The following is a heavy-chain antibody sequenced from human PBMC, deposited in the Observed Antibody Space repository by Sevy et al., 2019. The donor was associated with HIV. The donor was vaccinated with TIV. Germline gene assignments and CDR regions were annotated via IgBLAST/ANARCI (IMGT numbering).Heavy chain of an antibody. D-gene: IGHD3-22*01. CDR3: ARDWAPGYYYDAIGVKRDYYFDY. CDR2: ISAYNGNT. Sequence: ASVKVSCKASDYTFSTQGFNWVRQAPGQGLEWMGWISAYNGNTKYAQKFLGRVTMTTDTSTSTAYMELRSLTSDDTAVYYCARDWAPGYYYDAIGVKRDYYFDYWGQGTLVTVSS. CDR1: DYTFSTQG. V-gene: IGHV1-18*01. J-gene: IGHJ4*02.